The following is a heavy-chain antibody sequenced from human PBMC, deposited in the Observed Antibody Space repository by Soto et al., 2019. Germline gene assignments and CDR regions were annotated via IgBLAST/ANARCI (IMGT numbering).Heavy chain of an antibody. CDR3: ARGPLYNWNDPEASPIDY. Sequence: SETLSLTCPVSGGSISSYYWSWFRQPPGKGLEWIGYIYYSGSTNYNPSLKSRVTISVDTSKNQFSLKLSSVTAADTAVYYCARGPLYNWNDPEASPIDYWGQGTLVTVS. D-gene: IGHD1-1*01. V-gene: IGHV4-59*01. CDR1: GGSISSYY. J-gene: IGHJ4*02. CDR2: IYYSGST.